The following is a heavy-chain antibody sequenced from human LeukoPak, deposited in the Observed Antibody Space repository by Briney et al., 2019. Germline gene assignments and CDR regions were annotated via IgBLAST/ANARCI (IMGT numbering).Heavy chain of an antibody. J-gene: IGHJ4*02. CDR3: ARWDRSSWYVDY. V-gene: IGHV1-8*03. Sequence: ASVKVSCKASGHTFTSYDINWVRQATGQGLEWMGWMNPNSGNTGYAQKFQGRVTITRNTSISTAYMELSSLRSEDTAVYYCARWDRSSWYVDYWGQGTLVTVSS. CDR1: GHTFTSYD. CDR2: MNPNSGNT. D-gene: IGHD6-13*01.